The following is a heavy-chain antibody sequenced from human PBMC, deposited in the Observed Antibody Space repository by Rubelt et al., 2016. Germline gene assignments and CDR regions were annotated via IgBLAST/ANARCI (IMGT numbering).Heavy chain of an antibody. J-gene: IGHJ5*02. Sequence: QLQLQESGPGLVKPSETLSLTCTVSGGSISSSSYYWGWIRQPPGKGLEWIGSIYYSGSTYYNPSLKSRVTISVNTSKNQFSLKVRSVTAADTAVYYCAREVPVDGTAFDPWGQGTLVTVSS. D-gene: IGHD6-19*01. V-gene: IGHV4-39*07. CDR1: GGSISSSSYY. CDR2: IYYSGST. CDR3: AREVPVDGTAFDP.